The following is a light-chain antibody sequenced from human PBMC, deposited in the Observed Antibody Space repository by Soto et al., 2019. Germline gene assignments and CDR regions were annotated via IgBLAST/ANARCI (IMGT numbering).Light chain of an antibody. CDR3: QQDNKWPQT. J-gene: IGKJ1*01. CDR1: QSVSID. V-gene: IGKV3-15*01. CDR2: GAS. Sequence: EIVMTQSPATVPVSPGERVTLSCRASQSVSIDLAWYQQKPGQAPRLLIYGASTRATDIPPSFTGSGSGTECPLSISSLQSEDIAVYYCQQDNKWPQTFGQGTKVEIK.